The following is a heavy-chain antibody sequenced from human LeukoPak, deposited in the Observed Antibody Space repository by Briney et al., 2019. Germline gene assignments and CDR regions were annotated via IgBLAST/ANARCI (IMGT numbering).Heavy chain of an antibody. J-gene: IGHJ4*02. CDR2: IWYDGSNK. CDR3: ARDGGNYRVGGYFGY. CDR1: GFTFSSYG. V-gene: IGHV3-33*01. Sequence: GRSLRLSCAASGFTFSSYGMHWVRQAPGKGLEWVAVIWYDGSNKYYADSVKGRFTISRDNSKNTLYLQMNSLRAEDTAVYYCARDGGNYRVGGYFGYWGQGTLVTVSS. D-gene: IGHD4-23*01.